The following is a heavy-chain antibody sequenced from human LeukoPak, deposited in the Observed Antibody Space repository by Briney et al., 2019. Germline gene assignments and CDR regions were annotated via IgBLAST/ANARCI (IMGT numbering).Heavy chain of an antibody. CDR1: GFTFSSYW. V-gene: IGHV3-74*01. CDR3: ARVYYYYYMDV. J-gene: IGHJ6*03. Sequence: GGSLRLSCAASGFTFSSYWMHWVRQAPGTGLVWVSRISSDGTNTYYADSVKGRFSISRDNAKNTLYMQMNSLRAEDTAMYYCARVYYYYYMDVWGKGTTVTVSS. CDR2: ISSDGTNT.